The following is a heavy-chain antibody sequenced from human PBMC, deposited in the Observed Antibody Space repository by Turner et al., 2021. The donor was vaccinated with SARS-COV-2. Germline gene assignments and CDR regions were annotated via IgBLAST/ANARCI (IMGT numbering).Heavy chain of an antibody. CDR1: GGSISSSSYY. CDR2: IYYSGIT. J-gene: IGHJ1*01. V-gene: IGHV4-39*02. CDR3: ARDGGDPPRYFQH. Sequence: QLQLQESGPGLVKPSDCPSLTCTVSGGSISSSSYYWGWIRQPPGKGLAWIGSIYYSGITYYNPSLKSRVTISVDTSKNQFSRKLSSVTAADTAVYYCARDGGDPPRYFQHWGQGTLVTVSS. D-gene: IGHD2-21*02.